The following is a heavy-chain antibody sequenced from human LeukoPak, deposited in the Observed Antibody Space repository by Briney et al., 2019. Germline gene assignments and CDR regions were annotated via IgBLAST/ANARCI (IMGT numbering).Heavy chain of an antibody. CDR1: GFTVTSNY. J-gene: IGHJ4*02. CDR2: IYSGGST. V-gene: IGHV3-53*01. D-gene: IGHD5-12*01. Sequence: GGSLRLSCVVSGFTVTSNYMNWVRQGQGKGLEWISVIYSGGSTYYADSVKGRFTISRDNSKNTLYLQMNSLRAEDTAVYYCARHDGGYGPFDYWGQGTLVTVSS. CDR3: ARHDGGYGPFDY.